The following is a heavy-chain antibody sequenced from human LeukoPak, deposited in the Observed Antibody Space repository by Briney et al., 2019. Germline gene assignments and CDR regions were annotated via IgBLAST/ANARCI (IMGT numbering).Heavy chain of an antibody. Sequence: GGSLRLSCAASGFTFSDYYMSWIRQAPGKGLEWVSYISSSGSTIYYADSVKGRFTISRDNAKNSLYLQMNSLRAEDTAVYYCVAEGCSGLYYFDYWGQGTLVTVSS. CDR1: GFTFSDYY. J-gene: IGHJ4*02. CDR2: ISSSGSTI. CDR3: VAEGCSGLYYFDY. D-gene: IGHD6-19*01. V-gene: IGHV3-11*04.